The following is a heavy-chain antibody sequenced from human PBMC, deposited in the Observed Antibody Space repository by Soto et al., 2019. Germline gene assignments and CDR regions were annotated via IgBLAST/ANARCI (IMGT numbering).Heavy chain of an antibody. CDR2: INTGNGNT. D-gene: IGHD1-7*01. V-gene: IGHV1-3*04. CDR3: ARDRVNWNSRRYGTDV. CDR1: GYTFTRYS. Sequence: ASVKVSCKASGYTFTRYSIHWVRQAPGQRLEWMGWINTGNGNTKYSQKFRAGVTLTMDTSATTAYIELSSLRSEYTAVYYCARDRVNWNSRRYGTDVWGQGTTVTVSS. J-gene: IGHJ6*02.